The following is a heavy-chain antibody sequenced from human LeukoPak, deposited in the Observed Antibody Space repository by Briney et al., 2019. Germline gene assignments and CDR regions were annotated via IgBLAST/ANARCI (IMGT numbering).Heavy chain of an antibody. D-gene: IGHD6-6*01. CDR3: ARDLHTSEYSSSSNYYYYMDV. CDR2: IYYSGST. Sequence: SETLSLTCTVSGGSISSYYWSWIRQPPGKGLEWIGYIYYSGSTNYNPSLKSRVTISVDTSKNQFSLKLSSVTAADTAVYYCARDLHTSEYSSSSNYYYYMDVWGKGTTVTVSS. CDR1: GGSISSYY. J-gene: IGHJ6*03. V-gene: IGHV4-59*01.